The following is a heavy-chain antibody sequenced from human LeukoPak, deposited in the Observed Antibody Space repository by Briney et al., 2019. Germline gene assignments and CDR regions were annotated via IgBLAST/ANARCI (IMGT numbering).Heavy chain of an antibody. Sequence: GGSLRLSCEASGFTFTTYSMTWVRQAPGKGMGWVSIISSGSSSIFSPDSLKGRFTISRDDAKHLLYLDMNSLRAEDTAVYYCARDFGEDTAMVGTKYYFVYWGQGTLVTVSS. CDR1: GFTFTTYS. V-gene: IGHV3-21*01. J-gene: IGHJ4*02. CDR3: ARDFGEDTAMVGTKYYFVY. CDR2: ISSGSSSI. D-gene: IGHD5-18*01.